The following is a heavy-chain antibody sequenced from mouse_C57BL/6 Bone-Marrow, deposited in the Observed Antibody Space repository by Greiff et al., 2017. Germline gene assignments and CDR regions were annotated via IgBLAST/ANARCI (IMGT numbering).Heavy chain of an antibody. CDR3: ARCYYYDGYAMDY. CDR2: IHPNSGST. V-gene: IGHV1-64*01. D-gene: IGHD1-1*01. Sequence: QVQLKQPGAELVKPGASVKLSCKASGYTFTSYWMHWVKQRPGQGLEWIGMIHPNSGSTNYNEKFKSKATLTVDKSSSTAYMQLSSLTSEDSAVYYCARCYYYDGYAMDYWGQGTSVTVSS. J-gene: IGHJ4*01. CDR1: GYTFTSYW.